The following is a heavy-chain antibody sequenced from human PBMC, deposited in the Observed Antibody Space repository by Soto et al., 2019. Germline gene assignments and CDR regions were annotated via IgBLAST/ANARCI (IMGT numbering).Heavy chain of an antibody. CDR3: ARTALDYDFWSGPEFDY. J-gene: IGHJ4*02. CDR2: IWYDGSNK. Sequence: GGSLRLSCAASGFTSSSYGMHWVRQAPGKGLEWVAVIWYDGSNKYYADSVKGRFTISRDNSKNTLYLQMNSLRAEDTAVYYCARTALDYDFWSGPEFDYWGQGTLVTVSS. V-gene: IGHV3-33*01. D-gene: IGHD3-3*01. CDR1: GFTSSSYG.